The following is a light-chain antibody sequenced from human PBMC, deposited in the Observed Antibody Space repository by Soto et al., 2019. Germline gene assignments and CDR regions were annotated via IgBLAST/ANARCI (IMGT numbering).Light chain of an antibody. CDR1: PNINTG. CDR3: QQYSSDST. Sequence: IQMTQSPSTLSASVGDRVTITCRASPNINTGLAWYQQKPGKAPRLLIYRASSLENGAPSRFGGRGSGTQFIFAISSLQPDDAATSYCQQYSSDSTFGQGTKVEIK. CDR2: RAS. V-gene: IGKV1-5*03. J-gene: IGKJ1*01.